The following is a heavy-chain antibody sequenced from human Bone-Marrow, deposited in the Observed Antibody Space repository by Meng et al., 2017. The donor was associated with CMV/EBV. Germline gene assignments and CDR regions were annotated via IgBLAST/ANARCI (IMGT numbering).Heavy chain of an antibody. V-gene: IGHV3-15*01. D-gene: IGHD5-18*01. Sequence: GGSLRLSCAASGFTFSNAWMSWVRQAPGKGLEWVGRIKSKTDGGTTDYAAPVKGRFTISRDDSKNTLYLQMNSLRAEDTAVYYCARDSRVDTAMVVYGLAVWGPWHTVTVAS. J-gene: IGHJ6*01. CDR1: GFTFSNAW. CDR3: ARDSRVDTAMVVYGLAV. CDR2: IKSKTDGGTT.